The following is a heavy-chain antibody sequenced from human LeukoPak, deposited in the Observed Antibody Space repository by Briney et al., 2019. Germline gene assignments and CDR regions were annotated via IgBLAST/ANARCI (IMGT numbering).Heavy chain of an antibody. CDR3: ARGRDVLRYFDWLAWFDP. V-gene: IGHV4-4*07. CDR1: GGSISSYY. CDR2: IYTSGST. D-gene: IGHD3-9*01. J-gene: IGHJ5*02. Sequence: PSETLSLTCTVSGGSISSYYWSWIRQPAGKGLEWIGRIYTSGSTNYNPSLKSRVTMSVDTSKNQFSLKLSSVTAADTAVYYCARGRDVLRYFDWLAWFDPWGQGTLVTVSS.